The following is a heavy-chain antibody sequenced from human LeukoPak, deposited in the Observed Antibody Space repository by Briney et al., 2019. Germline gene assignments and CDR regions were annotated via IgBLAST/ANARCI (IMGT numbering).Heavy chain of an antibody. Sequence: GGSLRLSCAASGFTFSDYYMSWIRQAPGKELEWVSYISSSGSTIYYADSVKGRFTISRDNAKNSLYLQMNSLRAEDTAVYYCARDLAAYCSGGSCQGWFDPWGQGTLVTVSS. D-gene: IGHD2-15*01. J-gene: IGHJ5*02. CDR3: ARDLAAYCSGGSCQGWFDP. CDR2: ISSSGSTI. CDR1: GFTFSDYY. V-gene: IGHV3-11*04.